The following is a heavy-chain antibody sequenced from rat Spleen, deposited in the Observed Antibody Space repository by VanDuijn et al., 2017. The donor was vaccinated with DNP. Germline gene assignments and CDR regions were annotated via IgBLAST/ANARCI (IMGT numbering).Heavy chain of an antibody. CDR1: GFTFSNYG. Sequence: EVQLVESGGGLVQPGRSLKLSCAASGFTFSNYGMAWVRQAPTKGLEWVASITNSGGSTYYRDSVKGRFTISRDNAKSTLYLQMDSLRSEDTATYYCTTESGGAWGQGTSVTVSS. J-gene: IGHJ4*01. V-gene: IGHV5-27*01. CDR2: ITNSGGST. D-gene: IGHD1-1*01. CDR3: TTESGGA.